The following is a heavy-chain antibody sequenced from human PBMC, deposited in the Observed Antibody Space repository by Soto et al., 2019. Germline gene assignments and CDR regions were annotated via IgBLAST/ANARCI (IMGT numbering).Heavy chain of an antibody. CDR2: ISSNGGST. CDR1: GFTFSSYA. Sequence: VQLVESGGGLVQPGGSLRLSCAASGFTFSSYAMHWVRQAPGKGLEYVSAISSNGGSTYYANSVKGRFTISRDNSKNTLYLQMGSLRAEDMAVDYCARYRGSGWYDYWGQGTLVTVSS. CDR3: ARYRGSGWYDY. D-gene: IGHD6-19*01. J-gene: IGHJ4*02. V-gene: IGHV3-64*01.